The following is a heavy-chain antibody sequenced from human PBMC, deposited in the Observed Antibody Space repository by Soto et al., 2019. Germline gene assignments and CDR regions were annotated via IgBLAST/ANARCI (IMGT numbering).Heavy chain of an antibody. V-gene: IGHV1-69*02. D-gene: IGHD3-10*01. CDR3: AILKGSH. J-gene: IGHJ4*02. Sequence: ASVKVSCKASGGTFSSYSFTWVRQAPGQGLEWMGRIMPFFGIASYAQKFQGRVTITADKSTSTAYMELRSLRSDDTAVYYCAILKGSHWGQGTLVTVSS. CDR1: GGTFSSYS. CDR2: IMPFFGIA.